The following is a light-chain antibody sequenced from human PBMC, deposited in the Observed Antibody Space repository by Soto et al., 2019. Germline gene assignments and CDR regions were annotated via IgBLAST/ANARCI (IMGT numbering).Light chain of an antibody. CDR3: SQRSTWPQIT. CDR2: DAS. V-gene: IGKV3-11*01. Sequence: EIVLTQSPATLSLSPGERATLSSRASQSVSSYLAWYQQKPGQAPRLLIYDASNRATGFPARFSGSGSGTDFTLTISRLEPEDFAVYYCSQRSTWPQITFGQGTRLEIK. J-gene: IGKJ5*01. CDR1: QSVSSY.